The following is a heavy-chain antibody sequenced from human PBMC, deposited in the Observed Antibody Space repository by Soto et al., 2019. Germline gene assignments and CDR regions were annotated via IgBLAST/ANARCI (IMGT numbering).Heavy chain of an antibody. CDR2: ISVNNDNT. CDR1: GYTFTGYH. V-gene: IGHV1-18*01. Sequence: ASVKVSCKASGYTFTGYHINWVRQAPGQGLGWMGWISVNNDNTNYVQKLQGRVTMTTDTSTSTAYMELRSLRSDDTAIYYCARSYGSGRNLRPYDYWGQGSLVTVSS. J-gene: IGHJ4*02. D-gene: IGHD3-10*01. CDR3: ARSYGSGRNLRPYDY.